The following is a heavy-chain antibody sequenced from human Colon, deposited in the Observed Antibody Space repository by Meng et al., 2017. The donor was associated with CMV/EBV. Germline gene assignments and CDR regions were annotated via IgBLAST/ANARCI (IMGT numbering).Heavy chain of an antibody. CDR3: AKRYGTGIEVAGSLGH. CDR1: GFTFSNYA. D-gene: IGHD6-19*01. V-gene: IGHV3-23*01. Sequence: SGFTFSNYAMGWVRQAPGKGLEWVSGISGTGNYTYYADSVKGRFTISRDNSKNTLYLQMNSLRVEDTALYYCAKRYGTGIEVAGSLGHWGQGTLVTVSS. J-gene: IGHJ5*02. CDR2: ISGTGNYT.